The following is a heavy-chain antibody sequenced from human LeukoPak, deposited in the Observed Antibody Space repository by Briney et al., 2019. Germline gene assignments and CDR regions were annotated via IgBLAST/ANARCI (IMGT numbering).Heavy chain of an antibody. CDR3: ARHGDSSGYYFLDY. D-gene: IGHD3-22*01. CDR1: GGSISSSSYY. J-gene: IGHJ4*02. CDR2: IYYSGRT. V-gene: IGHV4-39*01. Sequence: PSETLSLTCTVSGGSISSSSYYWGLIRQPPGKGLEWIGSIYYSGRTYYNPSLKSRVTISVDTSKNQFSLKLSSVTAADTAVYYCARHGDSSGYYFLDYWGQGTLVTVSS.